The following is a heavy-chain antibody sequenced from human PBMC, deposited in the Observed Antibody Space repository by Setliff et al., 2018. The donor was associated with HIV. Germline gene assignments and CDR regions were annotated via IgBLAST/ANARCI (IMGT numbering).Heavy chain of an antibody. CDR3: AIGSDSSGDYYYYYYMDV. V-gene: IGHV1-69*13. J-gene: IGHJ6*03. CDR2: IISIFHTT. Sequence: VKVSCKASGGTFRKYAISWVRQAPGQGLEWMGGIISIFHTTNYARKFQGRVTITADESTSTAYMELSSLRSEDTAVYYCAIGSDSSGDYYYYYYMDVWGKGTTVTVS. CDR1: GGTFRKYA. D-gene: IGHD3-22*01.